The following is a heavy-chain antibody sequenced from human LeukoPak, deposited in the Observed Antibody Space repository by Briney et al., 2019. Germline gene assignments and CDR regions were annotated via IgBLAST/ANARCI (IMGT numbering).Heavy chain of an antibody. Sequence: ASVKVSCKASGYTFTNYGISWVRQAPGQGLEWMGWISGYNGNTNYAQKFQGRVTMTTDTSTSTAYMDLRRLRSDDTAVYYCERDEGGSGWRFDYWGQGTLVTVSS. J-gene: IGHJ4*02. CDR1: GYTFTNYG. V-gene: IGHV1-18*04. D-gene: IGHD6-19*01. CDR3: ERDEGGSGWRFDY. CDR2: ISGYNGNT.